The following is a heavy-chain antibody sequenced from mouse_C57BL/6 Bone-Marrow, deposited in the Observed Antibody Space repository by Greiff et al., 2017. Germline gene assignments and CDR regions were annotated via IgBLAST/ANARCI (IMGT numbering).Heavy chain of an antibody. CDR1: GFTFSSYA. Sequence: EVKLMESGGGLVKPGGSLKLSCAASGFTFSSYAMSWVRQTPEKRLEWVATISDGGSYTYYPDNVKGRFTISRDNAKNNLYLQMSHLKSEDTAMYYCARVPYDYDVDYFDYWGQGTTLTVSS. CDR2: ISDGGSYT. J-gene: IGHJ2*01. CDR3: ARVPYDYDVDYFDY. D-gene: IGHD2-4*01. V-gene: IGHV5-4*03.